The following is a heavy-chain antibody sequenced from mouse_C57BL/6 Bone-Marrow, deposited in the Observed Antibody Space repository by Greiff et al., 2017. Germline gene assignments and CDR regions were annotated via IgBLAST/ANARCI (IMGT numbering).Heavy chain of an antibody. V-gene: IGHV1-18*01. J-gene: IGHJ2*01. CDR3: ARDYYGFDY. CDR2: INPNNGGT. D-gene: IGHD1-1*01. CDR1: GYTFTDYN. Sequence: EVKLMESGPELVKPGASVNIPCKASGYTFTDYNLDWVKQSHVKSLEWIGDINPNNGGTIYNQKFKGKATLTVDKSSSTAYMELRSLTSEDTAVYYCARDYYGFDYWGQGTTLTVSS.